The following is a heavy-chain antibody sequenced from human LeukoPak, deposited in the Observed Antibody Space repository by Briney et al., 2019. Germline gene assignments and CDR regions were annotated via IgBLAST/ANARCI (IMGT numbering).Heavy chain of an antibody. CDR1: GGSFSTYY. Sequence: SETLSLTCAVCGGSFSTYYWRWIRQSPGKGLEWIAEINHRGDTNYNPSVKSRVTISVDTSKNQFSLKVRSVTAADTAVYYCARGPTISETGYFDYWGQGTLVTVSS. CDR2: INHRGDT. CDR3: ARGPTISETGYFDY. V-gene: IGHV4-34*01. D-gene: IGHD1-1*01. J-gene: IGHJ4*03.